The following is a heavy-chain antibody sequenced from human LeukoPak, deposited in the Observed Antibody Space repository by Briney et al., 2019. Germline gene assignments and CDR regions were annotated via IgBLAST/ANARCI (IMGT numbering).Heavy chain of an antibody. CDR1: GFTFSSYA. CDR2: ISYDGSNK. V-gene: IGHV3-30*01. Sequence: GRSLRLSCAASGFTFSSYAMHWARQAPGKGLEWVAVISYDGSNKYYADSVKGRFTISRDNSKNTLYPQMNSLRAEDTAVYYCARDPSYYYYYMDVWGKGTTVTVSS. CDR3: ARDPSYYYYYMDV. J-gene: IGHJ6*03.